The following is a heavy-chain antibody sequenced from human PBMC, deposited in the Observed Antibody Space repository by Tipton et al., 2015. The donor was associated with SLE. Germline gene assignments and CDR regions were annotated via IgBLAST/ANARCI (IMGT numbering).Heavy chain of an antibody. Sequence: TLSLTCTVSGGSISRYYWSWIRQPAGKGLEWIGRIYTSGSTNYNPSLKSRVTMSVDTSKNQFSLKLSSVTAADTAVYYCASLSSGSYYDWFDPWGQGTLVTVSS. CDR3: ASLSSGSYYDWFDP. CDR1: GGSISRYY. D-gene: IGHD1-26*01. V-gene: IGHV4-4*07. CDR2: IYTSGST. J-gene: IGHJ5*02.